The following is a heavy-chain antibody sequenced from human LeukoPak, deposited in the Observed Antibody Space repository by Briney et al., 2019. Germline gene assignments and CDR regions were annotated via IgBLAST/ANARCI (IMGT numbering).Heavy chain of an antibody. V-gene: IGHV3-23*01. CDR1: GYTFTSYA. J-gene: IGHJ5*02. CDR3: ATVNRIAAPT. CDR2: ISGSGGST. D-gene: IGHD1-14*01. Sequence: ASVKVSCKASGYTFTSYAMSWVRQAPGKGLEWVSAISGSGGSTYYADSVKGRFTISRDNSKNTLYLQMNSLRAEDTAVYYCATVNRIAAPTWGQGTLVTVSS.